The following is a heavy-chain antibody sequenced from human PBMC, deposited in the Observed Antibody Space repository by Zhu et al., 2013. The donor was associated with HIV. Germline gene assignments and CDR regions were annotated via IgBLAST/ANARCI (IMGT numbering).Heavy chain of an antibody. CDR3: ATPLHDYGDFRYYFDY. CDR1: GGTFSSYA. CDR2: IIPIFGTA. V-gene: IGHV1-69*01. D-gene: IGHD4-17*01. J-gene: IGHJ4*02. Sequence: QVQLVQSGAEVKKPGSSVKVSCKASGGTFSSYAISWVRQAPGQGLEWMGGIIPIFGTANYAQKFQGRVTITADESTSTAYMELSSLRSEDTAVYYCATPLHDYGDFRYYFDYWGQGTLVTVSS.